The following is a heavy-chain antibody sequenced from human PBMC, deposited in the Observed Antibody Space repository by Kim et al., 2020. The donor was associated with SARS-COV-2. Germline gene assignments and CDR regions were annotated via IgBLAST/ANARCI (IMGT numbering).Heavy chain of an antibody. V-gene: IGHV1-2*02. Sequence: ASVKVSCKASGYTFTGYYMHWVRQAPGQGLEWMGWINPNSGGTNYAQKFQGRVTMTRDTSISTAYMELSRLRSDDTAVYYCARGRYCSSTSCYGPFDYWGQGTLVTVSS. D-gene: IGHD2-2*01. CDR2: INPNSGGT. CDR3: ARGRYCSSTSCYGPFDY. J-gene: IGHJ4*02. CDR1: GYTFTGYY.